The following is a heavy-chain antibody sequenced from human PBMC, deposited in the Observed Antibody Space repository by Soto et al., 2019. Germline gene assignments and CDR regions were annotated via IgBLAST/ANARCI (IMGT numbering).Heavy chain of an antibody. Sequence: KLVESGGGVVQPGRSLRLSCAASGFVFSDYGMHWVRQAPGKGLEWVALITNDGNNEFYRESVKGRFSISRGRSTNTVDLLMNSLRAEDTGVYYCAKEGPGGGRHFYYGMDVWGQGTTVTVSS. CDR2: ITNDGNNE. V-gene: IGHV3-30*18. CDR1: GFVFSDYG. D-gene: IGHD1-26*01. CDR3: AKEGPGGGRHFYYGMDV. J-gene: IGHJ6*02.